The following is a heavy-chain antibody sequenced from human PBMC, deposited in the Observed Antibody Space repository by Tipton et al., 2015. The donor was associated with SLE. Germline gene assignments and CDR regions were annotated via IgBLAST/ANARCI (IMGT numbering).Heavy chain of an antibody. D-gene: IGHD6-13*01. Sequence: TLSLTCTVSGASIRTYYWSWIRQPAGRGLEWIGRFYPSGSTYYNPSLKSRATMSVDTSKNHFSLKLSSVTAADMAVYYCARDTGAAAVHWYFDLWGRGTLVTVSS. CDR2: FYPSGST. J-gene: IGHJ2*01. CDR1: GASIRTYY. V-gene: IGHV4-4*07. CDR3: ARDTGAAAVHWYFDL.